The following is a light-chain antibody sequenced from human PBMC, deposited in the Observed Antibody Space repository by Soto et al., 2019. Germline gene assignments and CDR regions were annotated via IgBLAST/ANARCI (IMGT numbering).Light chain of an antibody. CDR3: SSYTSSDTYV. CDR2: EVS. J-gene: IGLJ1*01. Sequence: QSALTQPASVSGSPGQSITISCTGTSSDVGGYNYVSWYQQHPGEAPKLMIYEVSNQPSGVSNRFSGSKSGNTASLTISGLQAEDEADYYCSSYTSSDTYVFGNVTKVTVL. V-gene: IGLV2-14*01. CDR1: SSDVGGYNY.